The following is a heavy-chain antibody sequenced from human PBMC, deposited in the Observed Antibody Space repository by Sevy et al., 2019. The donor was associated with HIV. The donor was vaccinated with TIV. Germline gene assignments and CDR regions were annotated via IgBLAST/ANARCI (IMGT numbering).Heavy chain of an antibody. Sequence: SDTRSLTFSVSDASISNPFWTWIRPPPGKGLEWIGYLHRSGTTDHNPSLRSRITLSMDTSRNQVSLRLKSVTAADTVIYYCATMAVRGVIKWCFESWGQGILVTVSS. V-gene: IGHV4-59*11. CDR1: DASISNPF. CDR2: LHRSGTT. CDR3: ATMAVRGVIKWCFES. D-gene: IGHD3-10*01. J-gene: IGHJ4*02.